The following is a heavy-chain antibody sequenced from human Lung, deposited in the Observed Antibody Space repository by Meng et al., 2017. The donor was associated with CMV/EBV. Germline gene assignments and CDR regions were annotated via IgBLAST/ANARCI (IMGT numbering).Heavy chain of an antibody. Sequence: GESLKIXCTASGFIFSDYSMSWVRQAPGKGLEWVSSISSSSIHIYYADSTKGRFTISRDNAKKSLYLQMNSLRAEDTAVYYCARGRGYCSSTNCYQNFDYWXQGTXVTVSS. J-gene: IGHJ4*02. V-gene: IGHV3-21*01. CDR3: ARGRGYCSSTNCYQNFDY. CDR2: ISSSSIHI. CDR1: GFIFSDYS. D-gene: IGHD2-2*01.